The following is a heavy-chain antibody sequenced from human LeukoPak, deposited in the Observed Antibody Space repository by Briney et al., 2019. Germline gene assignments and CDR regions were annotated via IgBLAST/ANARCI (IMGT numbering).Heavy chain of an antibody. CDR3: AKANWVSNADAVW. D-gene: IGHD1-1*01. CDR2: ISGSGGST. CDR1: GFTFSSYA. J-gene: IGHJ4*02. Sequence: WGSLRLSCAASGFTFSSYAMSWVRQAPGKGLEWVSAISGSGGSTYYADSVEGRFTLSRDDSRNTVYLQLNNLRVEDTAIYYCAKANWVSNADAVWWGQGTQVTVSS. V-gene: IGHV3-23*01.